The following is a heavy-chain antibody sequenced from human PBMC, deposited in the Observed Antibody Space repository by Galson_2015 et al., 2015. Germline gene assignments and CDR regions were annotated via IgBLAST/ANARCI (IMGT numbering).Heavy chain of an antibody. CDR2: ISGSGGST. D-gene: IGHD2-15*01. CDR3: AKGTLGLPFVDDIVDPVDY. V-gene: IGHV3-23*01. Sequence: SLRLSCAASGFTFSSYAMSWVRQAPGKGLEWVSAISGSGGSTYYADSVKGRFTISRDNSKNTLYLQMNSLRAEDTAVYYCAKGTLGLPFVDDIVDPVDYWGQGTLVTVSS. CDR1: GFTFSSYA. J-gene: IGHJ4*02.